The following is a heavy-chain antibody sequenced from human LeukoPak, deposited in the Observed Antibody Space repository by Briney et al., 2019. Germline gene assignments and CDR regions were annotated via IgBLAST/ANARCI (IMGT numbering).Heavy chain of an antibody. CDR2: ISAYNGNT. CDR3: ARDFRYCSSTSCYGRRDY. Sequence: ASVKVSCKASGYTFTSYGIGWVRQAPGQGLEWMGWISAYNGNTNYAQKLQGRVTMTTDTSTCTAYMELRSLRSDDTAVYYCARDFRYCSSTSCYGRRDYWGQGTLVTVSS. V-gene: IGHV1-18*01. CDR1: GYTFTSYG. D-gene: IGHD2-2*01. J-gene: IGHJ4*02.